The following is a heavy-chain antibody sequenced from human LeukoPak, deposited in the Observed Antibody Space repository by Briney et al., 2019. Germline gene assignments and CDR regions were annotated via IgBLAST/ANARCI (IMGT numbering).Heavy chain of an antibody. Sequence: GGSLRLSCAASGFTFSDYYMSWIRQAPGKGLEWVSYISSSGSTIYYADSMKGRFTISRDNAKNSLYLQMNSLRAEDTAVYYCATHSSDYGDYTIEYWGQGTLVTVSS. CDR3: ATHSSDYGDYTIEY. CDR2: ISSSGSTI. D-gene: IGHD4-17*01. V-gene: IGHV3-11*01. CDR1: GFTFSDYY. J-gene: IGHJ4*02.